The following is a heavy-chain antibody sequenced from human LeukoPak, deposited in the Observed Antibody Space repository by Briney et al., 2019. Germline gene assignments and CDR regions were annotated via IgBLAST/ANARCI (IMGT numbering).Heavy chain of an antibody. Sequence: PETLSLTCTVSGGSIGTYYWSWVRQSPGTGLEWIGYIYVTGTTYNPYLQSRVTISVDRSRNQFFLKMTSVTAADTAVYYCARHIGGGIEDMDVWGRGTKVTVSS. D-gene: IGHD3-16*02. CDR1: GGSIGTYY. CDR3: ARHIGGGIEDMDV. V-gene: IGHV4-59*08. J-gene: IGHJ6*03. CDR2: IYVTGT.